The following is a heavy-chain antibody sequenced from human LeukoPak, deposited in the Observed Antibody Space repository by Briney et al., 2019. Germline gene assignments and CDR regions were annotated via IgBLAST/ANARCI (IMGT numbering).Heavy chain of an antibody. D-gene: IGHD2-2*01. Sequence: GGSLRLSCAASGFTFSSYAMHWVRQAPGKGLEWVAVISYDGSNKYYADSVKGRFTISRDNSKNTLYLQMNSLRAEDTVVYYCARVDQGDDAFDIWGQGTMVTVSS. CDR1: GFTFSSYA. J-gene: IGHJ3*02. CDR3: ARVDQGDDAFDI. CDR2: ISYDGSNK. V-gene: IGHV3-30*04.